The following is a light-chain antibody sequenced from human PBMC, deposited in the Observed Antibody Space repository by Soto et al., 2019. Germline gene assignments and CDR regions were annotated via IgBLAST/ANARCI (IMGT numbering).Light chain of an antibody. Sequence: DIVMTQSPLSLPVTPGEPASISCRSSQSLLHSNGYNYLDWYLQKTGQSPQPLIYLGSNRASGVPDRFSGSGSGTDFTLKISRVEAEDVGVYYCMQALQTPLAFGGGTKVEIK. V-gene: IGKV2-28*01. CDR2: LGS. J-gene: IGKJ4*01. CDR3: MQALQTPLA. CDR1: QSLLHSNGYNY.